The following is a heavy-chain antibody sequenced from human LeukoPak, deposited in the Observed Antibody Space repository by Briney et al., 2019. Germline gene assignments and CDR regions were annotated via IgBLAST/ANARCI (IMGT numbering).Heavy chain of an antibody. CDR2: IISIFGTA. D-gene: IGHD6-19*01. Sequence: RRASLNVSCKASGCTFSSYAISWVRQAPGQGLEWMGGIISIFGTANYAQKFQGRVTITADESTSTAYMELSSLRSEDTAVYYCARDVGPAVAANWGQGTLVTVSS. CDR1: GCTFSSYA. J-gene: IGHJ4*02. V-gene: IGHV1-69*13. CDR3: ARDVGPAVAAN.